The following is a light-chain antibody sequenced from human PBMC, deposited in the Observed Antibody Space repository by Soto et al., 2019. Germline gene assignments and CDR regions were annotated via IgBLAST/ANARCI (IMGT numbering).Light chain of an antibody. V-gene: IGKV3-20*01. Sequence: EIVVTQSPGTLSLSPGERATLSCRASQDITATYLAWYLQKPGQAPRLLIYGTSIRATGTPDRFSGSGSGSDFTLTISRLEPEDAAIFYCHQYGRTPYTFGQGTKLEIK. CDR2: GTS. CDR3: HQYGRTPYT. J-gene: IGKJ2*01. CDR1: QDITATY.